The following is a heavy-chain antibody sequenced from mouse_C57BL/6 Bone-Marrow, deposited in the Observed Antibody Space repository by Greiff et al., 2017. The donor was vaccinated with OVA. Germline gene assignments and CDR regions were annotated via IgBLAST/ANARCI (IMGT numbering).Heavy chain of an antibody. D-gene: IGHD2-1*01. CDR1: GFTFSDYY. CDR3: ARDLNYGNYGWYFDV. CDR2: INYDGSST. V-gene: IGHV5-16*01. J-gene: IGHJ1*03. Sequence: EVKLVESEGGLVQPGSSMKLSCTASGFTFSDYYMAWVRQVPEKGLEWVANINYDGSSTYYLDSLKSRFIISRDNAKNILYLQMSSLKSEDTATYYCARDLNYGNYGWYFDVWGTGTTVTVSS.